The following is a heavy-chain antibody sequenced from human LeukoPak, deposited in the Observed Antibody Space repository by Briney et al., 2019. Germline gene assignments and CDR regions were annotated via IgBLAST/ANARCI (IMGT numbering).Heavy chain of an antibody. V-gene: IGHV5-51*01. CDR2: IYPGDSNT. CDR3: ARSPGSSSSADAFDI. CDR1: EYSFTNYW. D-gene: IGHD6-6*01. J-gene: IGHJ3*02. Sequence: GESLNISWKGSEYSFTNYWIGWVRQMPGKGMEWMGIIYPGDSNTRYSPSFQGQVTISADKSISTAYLQWSSLKASDTAMYYCARSPGSSSSADAFDIWGQGTMVTVSS.